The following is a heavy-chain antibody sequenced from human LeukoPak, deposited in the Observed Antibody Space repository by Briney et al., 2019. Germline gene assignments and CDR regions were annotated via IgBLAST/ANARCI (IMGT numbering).Heavy chain of an antibody. CDR3: ARSILTGYIGEGFDK. V-gene: IGHV3-21*01. CDR1: GFTFNAFT. D-gene: IGHD3-9*01. J-gene: IGHJ4*02. Sequence: PGGSLRLSCAASGFTFNAFTMHWVRQAPGKVLEWISSFTTTSIYMYYADSVKGRFTISRDNAKNSLYLQMNSLRAEDTAVYYCARSILTGYIGEGFDKWGQGTLVTVSS. CDR2: FTTTSIYM.